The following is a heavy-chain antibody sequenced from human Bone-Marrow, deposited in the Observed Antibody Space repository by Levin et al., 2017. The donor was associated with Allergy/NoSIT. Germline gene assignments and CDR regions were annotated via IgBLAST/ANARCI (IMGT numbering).Heavy chain of an antibody. CDR2: IHSGDRGGST. Sequence: QAGGSLRLSCAASGFTVSNNYMTWVRQTPGKGLEWVSVIHSGDRGGSTYYADSVKGRFTIFRDNSRNTLYLQMNSLRAEDTAVYFCVREGSAVAFPSRNAFDLWGQGTLVTVSS. J-gene: IGHJ3*01. V-gene: IGHV3-53*01. CDR1: GFTVSNNY. D-gene: IGHD6-19*01. CDR3: VREGSAVAFPSRNAFDL.